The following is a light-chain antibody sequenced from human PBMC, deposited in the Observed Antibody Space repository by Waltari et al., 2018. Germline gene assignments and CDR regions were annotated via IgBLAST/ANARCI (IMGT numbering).Light chain of an antibody. CDR2: SYN. V-gene: IGLV1-40*01. Sequence: YQQLPGTAPKLLSYSYNNRPSVVPDRFSGAKSGTSASLAIAGLQAEDEADYYCQSYDGSLSASIFGGGTKLTVL. J-gene: IGLJ2*01. CDR3: QSYDGSLSASI.